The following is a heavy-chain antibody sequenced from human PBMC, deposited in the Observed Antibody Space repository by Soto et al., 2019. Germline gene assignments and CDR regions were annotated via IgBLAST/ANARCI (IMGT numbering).Heavy chain of an antibody. CDR1: RYSFTNYW. CDR3: ARGAYCGGDCFPYYFDY. CDR2: IYPRDSDT. J-gene: IGHJ4*02. D-gene: IGHD2-21*02. V-gene: IGHV5-51*01. Sequence: GESLKISCKGSRYSFTNYWIAWVRQMPGKGLEWMGFIYPRDSDTRYSPSFQGQVTISADKSIGTAYLQWSSLKASDTAMYYCARGAYCGGDCFPYYFDYWGQGTRVTSPQ.